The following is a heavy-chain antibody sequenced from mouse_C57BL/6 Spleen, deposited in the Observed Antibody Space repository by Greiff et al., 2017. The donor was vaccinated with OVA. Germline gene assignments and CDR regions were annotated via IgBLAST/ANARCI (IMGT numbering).Heavy chain of an antibody. CDR3: ARNSYIDC. V-gene: IGHV1-54*01. CDR2: INPGSGGT. J-gene: IGHJ2*01. CDR1: GYAFTNYL. Sequence: VQLQQSGAELVRPGTSVKVSCKASGYAFTNYLIEWVKQRPGQGLEWIGVINPGSGGTNYNEKFKGKATLTADKSSSTAYMQLRSLTSEDSAVYFCARNSYIDCWGQGTTLTVSS.